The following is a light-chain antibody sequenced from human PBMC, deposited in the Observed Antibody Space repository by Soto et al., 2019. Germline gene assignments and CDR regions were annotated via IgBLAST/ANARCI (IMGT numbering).Light chain of an antibody. Sequence: EIVMTQSPATLSVSPGDRATLSCRAIQSVSSSLAWYQQISGQAPRLLIYDASTRATGIPARFGGSGSGTEFTLAISSLQSEDFAVYYCQQYNNWPPLTFGGGTKVEL. J-gene: IGKJ4*01. CDR1: QSVSSS. CDR2: DAS. CDR3: QQYNNWPPLT. V-gene: IGKV3-15*01.